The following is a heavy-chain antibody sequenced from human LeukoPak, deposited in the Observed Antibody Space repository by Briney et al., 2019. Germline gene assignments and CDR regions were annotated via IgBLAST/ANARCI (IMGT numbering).Heavy chain of an antibody. CDR1: GFTFDDYA. CDR2: ISWNSGSI. J-gene: IGHJ3*02. D-gene: IGHD6-13*01. V-gene: IGHV3-9*01. CDR3: AKDQRHRSLTDAFDI. Sequence: GGSLRLSCAASGFTFDDYAMHWVRQAPGNGLEWVSGISWNSGSIAYADSGKGRFTIARANAKNSLYLQMNSLKAKDTSLYSFAKDQRHRSLTDAFDIWGQRTMATVSS.